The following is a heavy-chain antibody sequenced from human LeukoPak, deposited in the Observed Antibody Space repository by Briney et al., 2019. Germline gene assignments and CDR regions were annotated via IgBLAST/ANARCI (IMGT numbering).Heavy chain of an antibody. CDR1: GYTFTSYG. Sequence: GASVKVSCKASGYTFTSYGISWVRQAPGQGLEWMGWISAYNGNTNYAQKLQGRVTMTTDTSTSTAYMELRSLRSDDTAVYYCARVSPYYYDSSGYPPAHWFDPWGQGTLVTVSS. D-gene: IGHD3-22*01. J-gene: IGHJ5*02. CDR3: ARVSPYYYDSSGYPPAHWFDP. CDR2: ISAYNGNT. V-gene: IGHV1-18*01.